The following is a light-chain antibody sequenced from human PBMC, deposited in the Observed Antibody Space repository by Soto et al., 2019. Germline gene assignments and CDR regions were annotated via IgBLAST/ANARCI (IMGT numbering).Light chain of an antibody. Sequence: QSVLTQPASVSGSPGQSITISCTGTSSDVGGYNYVSWYQQHPGKAPKLMIYNRPSGVSNRFSGSKSGNTASLTISGLQAEDEADYYCSSYTSSSTVVFGGGTKLTVL. J-gene: IGLJ2*01. V-gene: IGLV2-14*01. CDR3: SSYTSSSTVV. CDR1: SSDVGGYNY.